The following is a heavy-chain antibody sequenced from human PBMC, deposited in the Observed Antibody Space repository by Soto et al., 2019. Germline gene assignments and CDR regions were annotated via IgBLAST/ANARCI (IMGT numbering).Heavy chain of an antibody. CDR1: GFTSSHDA. J-gene: IGHJ6*03. CDR2: VRGGGDAT. V-gene: IGHV3-23*01. D-gene: IGHD2-2*01. CDR3: AKAYAAAYNYYMDV. Sequence: GGPLSLSCGASGFTSSHDAMIWVRQAPGKGLEWVSAVRGGGDATFYADSVKGRFTISRDNSKSTLYLQISALTAEDTAVYYCAKAYAAAYNYYMDVWGKGTTVTVSS.